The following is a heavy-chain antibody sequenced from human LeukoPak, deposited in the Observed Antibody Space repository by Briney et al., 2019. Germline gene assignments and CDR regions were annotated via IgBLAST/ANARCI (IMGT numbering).Heavy chain of an antibody. Sequence: SETLSLTCTVSGGSITSYYWSWIRQPPGKGLEWIGYIYYSGGTNYNPSLRSRVTISVDASKNQFSLKLSSVTAADTAVYYCARALGYCSSTSCDAFDIWGQGTMVTVSS. D-gene: IGHD2-2*01. CDR3: ARALGYCSSTSCDAFDI. CDR1: GGSITSYY. J-gene: IGHJ3*02. CDR2: IYYSGGT. V-gene: IGHV4-59*01.